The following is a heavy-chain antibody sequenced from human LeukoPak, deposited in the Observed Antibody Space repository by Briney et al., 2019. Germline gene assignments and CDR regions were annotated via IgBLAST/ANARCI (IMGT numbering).Heavy chain of an antibody. V-gene: IGHV4-34*01. J-gene: IGHJ4*02. CDR3: ARGYSSGWTHLGY. CDR1: GGSFSGYY. Sequence: SETLSLTCAVHGGSFSGYYWSWIRQPPGKGLEWIGEINHSGSTNYNPSLKSRVTISVDTSKNQFSLKLSSVTAADTAVYYCARGYSSGWTHLGYWGQGTLVTVSS. D-gene: IGHD6-19*01. CDR2: INHSGST.